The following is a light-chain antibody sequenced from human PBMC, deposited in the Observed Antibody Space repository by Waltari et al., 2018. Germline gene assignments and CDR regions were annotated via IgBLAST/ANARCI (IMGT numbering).Light chain of an antibody. V-gene: IGLV2-23*02. CDR3: CSYAGSSTVV. Sequence: QSALTQPASVSGSPGQSITISCTGTSSDVGSYNLVSWYQQHPGKAPKLMIYEVSKRPSGVSNRCSGSKSGTTASLTISGLQAEDEADYYCCSYAGSSTVVFGGGTKLTVL. J-gene: IGLJ2*01. CDR2: EVS. CDR1: SSDVGSYNL.